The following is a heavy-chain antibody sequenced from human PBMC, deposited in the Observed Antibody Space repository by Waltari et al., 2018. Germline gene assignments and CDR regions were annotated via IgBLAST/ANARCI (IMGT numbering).Heavy chain of an antibody. CDR1: GFMFSTYD. CDR3: ARSSPQGTPGGIDH. J-gene: IGHJ5*02. D-gene: IGHD1-26*01. CDR2: ITRSASFI. Sequence: EVLLMASGGGLVKPGWSLSLSCAVSGFMFSTYDMHWVLQAPGKGPEWVSMITRSASFIYYANSVKGRFTVSIDDAEKSLFLQMDSLTVEDTAVYYCARSSPQGTPGGIDHWGQGTLVTVSS. V-gene: IGHV3-21*01.